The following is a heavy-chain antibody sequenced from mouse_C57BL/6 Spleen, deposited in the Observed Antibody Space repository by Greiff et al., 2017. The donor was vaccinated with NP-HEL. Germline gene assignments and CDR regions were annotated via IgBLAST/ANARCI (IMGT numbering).Heavy chain of an antibody. V-gene: IGHV1-54*01. J-gene: IGHJ4*01. D-gene: IGHD1-3*01. CDR1: GYAFTNYL. CDR2: INPGSGGT. Sequence: QVQLKESGAELVRPGTSVKVSCKASGYAFTNYLIEWVKQRPGQGLEWIGVINPGSGGTNYNQKFKGKATLTVDTSSSTAYMQLSSLTSEDSAVYYCARDRGKLRDAMDYWGQGTSVTVSS. CDR3: ARDRGKLRDAMDY.